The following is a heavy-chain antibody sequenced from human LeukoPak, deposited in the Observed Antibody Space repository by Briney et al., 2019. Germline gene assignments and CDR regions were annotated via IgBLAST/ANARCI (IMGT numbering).Heavy chain of an antibody. Sequence: GASVTVSCTASGYIVTNYAINWMRQAPGQGLEWMGWITTSTGNPTYAQGFTGRFVFSSDTSVSTAYLQISSLRAEDTAVYYCARDPYAPPSSDLQRFDSWGQGTLVTVSS. V-gene: IGHV7-4-1*02. CDR3: ARDPYAPPSSDLQRFDS. J-gene: IGHJ5*01. CDR1: GYIVTNYA. D-gene: IGHD6-19*01. CDR2: ITTSTGNP.